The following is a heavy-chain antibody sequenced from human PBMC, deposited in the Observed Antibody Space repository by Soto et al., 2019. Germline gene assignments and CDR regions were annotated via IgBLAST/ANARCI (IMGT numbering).Heavy chain of an antibody. D-gene: IGHD3-3*01. V-gene: IGHV4-34*01. CDR1: GGSFSGYY. CDR2: INHSGST. J-gene: IGHJ6*02. CDR3: ARGRERITIFGVRTKDYYYGMDV. Sequence: SETLSLTCAVYGGSFSGYYWSWIRQPPGKGLEWIGEINHSGSTNYNPSLKSRVTISVDTSKNQFSLKLSSVTAADTAVYYCARGRERITIFGVRTKDYYYGMDVWGQGTTVTVSS.